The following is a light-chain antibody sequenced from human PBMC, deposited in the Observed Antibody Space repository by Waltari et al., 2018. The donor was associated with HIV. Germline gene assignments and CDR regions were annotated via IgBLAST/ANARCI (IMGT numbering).Light chain of an antibody. J-gene: IGKJ2*02. CDR2: LNS. V-gene: IGKV2-28*01. CDR3: MQTLQAPWT. Sequence: IVLTQSPLVLPVTRGEPASISCRSSQSLLTSDEYTCLNWYLQKPGQSPRLLIFLNSNRASGVPDRFSGSRSGTDFTRRIARVEAEDVGIYYCMQTLQAPWTFGQGTKVE. CDR1: QSLLTSDEYTC.